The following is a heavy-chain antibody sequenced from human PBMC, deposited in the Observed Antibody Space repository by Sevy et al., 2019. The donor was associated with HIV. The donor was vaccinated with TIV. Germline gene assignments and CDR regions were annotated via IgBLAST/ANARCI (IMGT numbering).Heavy chain of an antibody. Sequence: GGSLRLSCAVSGFTFSDHYMDWVRQAPGRGLEWVGRSRNKAKSYTTEYAASVRGRFTVSRDDSKNLFFLQMNSLKAEDAAVYYCVRVPASCGTISCHFGYWGQGTLVTVSS. CDR2: SRNKAKSYTT. J-gene: IGHJ4*02. D-gene: IGHD2-21*01. V-gene: IGHV3-72*01. CDR1: GFTFSDHY. CDR3: VRVPASCGTISCHFGY.